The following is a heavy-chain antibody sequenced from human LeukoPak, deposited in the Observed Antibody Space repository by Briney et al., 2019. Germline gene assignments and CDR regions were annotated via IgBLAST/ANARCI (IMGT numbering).Heavy chain of an antibody. D-gene: IGHD3-22*01. J-gene: IGHJ4*02. CDR3: ARPNYYDSSGQFDS. CDR2: INPNSGGT. CDR1: GYTFTRYA. V-gene: IGHV1-2*02. Sequence: ASVKVSCKASGYTFTRYAMNWVRQAPGQGLEWMGWINPNSGGTNYPQKFQGRVTMTRDTSISTAYMELSGLRSDDTAVYYCARPNYYDSSGQFDSWGRGALVIVSS.